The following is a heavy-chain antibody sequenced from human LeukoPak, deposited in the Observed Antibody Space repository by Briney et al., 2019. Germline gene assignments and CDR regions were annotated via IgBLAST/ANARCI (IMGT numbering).Heavy chain of an antibody. CDR1: GFTFDDYA. CDR3: AKDITAYCDNGYFDS. CDR2: INWNSGST. Sequence: GRSLRLSCAASGFTFDDYAMDWVRQAPGKGLEWVSGINWNSGSTGYADSVKGRFTISRDNAKNFLYLQMNSLRAEDTALYYCAKDITAYCDNGYFDSWGQGTRVTVSS. J-gene: IGHJ4*02. V-gene: IGHV3-9*01. D-gene: IGHD4-17*01.